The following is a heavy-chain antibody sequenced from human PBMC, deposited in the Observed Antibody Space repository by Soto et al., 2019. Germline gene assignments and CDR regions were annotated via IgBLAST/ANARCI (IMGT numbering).Heavy chain of an antibody. J-gene: IGHJ1*01. CDR1: GGTFSSYA. CDR2: IIPIFGTA. V-gene: IGHV1-69*13. CDR3: ARALGYYPEHEYFQH. Sequence: GASVKVSCKASGGTFSSYAISWVRQAPGQGLEWMGGIIPIFGTANYAQKFQGRVTITADESTSTAYMELSSLRSEDTAVYYCARALGYYPEHEYFQHWGQGTLVTVSS. D-gene: IGHD3-22*01.